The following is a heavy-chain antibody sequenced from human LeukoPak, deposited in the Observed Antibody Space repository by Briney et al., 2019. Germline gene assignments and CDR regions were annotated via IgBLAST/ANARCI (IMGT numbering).Heavy chain of an antibody. D-gene: IGHD2-15*01. J-gene: IGHJ3*02. CDR1: GGSIRSYY. Sequence: SETLSLTCTVSGGSIRSYYWSWIRQPPGKGLEWIGYVYYSGSTNYNPSLKSRVTISVDTSENQFSLNLSSVTAADTAVYYCARDVARHAFDIWGQGTMVTVSS. CDR2: VYYSGST. CDR3: ARDVARHAFDI. V-gene: IGHV4-59*01.